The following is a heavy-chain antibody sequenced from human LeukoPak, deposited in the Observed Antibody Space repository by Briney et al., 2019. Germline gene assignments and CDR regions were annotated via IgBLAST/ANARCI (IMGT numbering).Heavy chain of an antibody. V-gene: IGHV3-30*18. CDR3: AKAAAAMAVYGMDV. J-gene: IGHJ6*02. CDR2: ISYDGSNK. Sequence: GGSLRLSCAASGFTFSSYGMHWVRQAPGKGLEWVAVISYDGSNKYYADSAKGRFTISRDNSKNTLYLQMNSLRAEDTAVYYCAKAAAAMAVYGMDVWGQGTTVTVSS. D-gene: IGHD5-18*01. CDR1: GFTFSSYG.